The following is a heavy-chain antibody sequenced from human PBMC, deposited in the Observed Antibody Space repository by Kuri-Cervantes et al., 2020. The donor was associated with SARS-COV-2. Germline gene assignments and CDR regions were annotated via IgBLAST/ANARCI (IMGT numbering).Heavy chain of an antibody. CDR1: GFTLSSYG. V-gene: IGHV3-30*02. J-gene: IGHJ6*03. CDR3: AKDLESQQLVRGLVYYYYYMDV. D-gene: IGHD6-13*01. Sequence: GESLKISCAASGFTLSSYGMHWVRQAPGKGLEWVAFIRYDGSNKYYADSVKGRFTISRDNSKNTLYLQMNSLRAEDTAVYYCAKDLESQQLVRGLVYYYYYMDVWGKGTTATVSS. CDR2: IRYDGSNK.